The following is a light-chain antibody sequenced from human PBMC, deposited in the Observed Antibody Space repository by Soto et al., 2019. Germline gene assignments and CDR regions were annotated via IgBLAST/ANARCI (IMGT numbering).Light chain of an antibody. V-gene: IGKV3-20*01. J-gene: IGKJ4*01. Sequence: EIVLTQSPGIVSLSPGERATLSCRASQSVRSSYLAWYQQNFGQAPRLLIYGTYIRAAGIPDRFSGSGSGTDFPLTIRRLEPEDFALYYCQQYGNSITFGGGTKVEIK. CDR1: QSVRSSY. CDR2: GTY. CDR3: QQYGNSIT.